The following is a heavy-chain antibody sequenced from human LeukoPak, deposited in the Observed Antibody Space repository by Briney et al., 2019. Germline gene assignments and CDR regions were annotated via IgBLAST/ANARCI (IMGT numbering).Heavy chain of an antibody. D-gene: IGHD3-22*01. Sequence: ASVKVSCKASGYTFTSYYMHWVRQAPGQGLEWMGIINPSGGSTSYAQKFQGRVTLTRDTSTSTVYMELSSLRSEDTAVYYCAREEGYDSSGYPMYYFNYWGQGTLVTVSS. V-gene: IGHV1-46*01. CDR3: AREEGYDSSGYPMYYFNY. CDR1: GYTFTSYY. J-gene: IGHJ4*02. CDR2: INPSGGST.